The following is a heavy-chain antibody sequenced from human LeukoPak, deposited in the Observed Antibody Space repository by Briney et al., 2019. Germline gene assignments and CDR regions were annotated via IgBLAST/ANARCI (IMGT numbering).Heavy chain of an antibody. V-gene: IGHV3-74*01. D-gene: IGHD6-19*01. CDR2: VNNDGSST. J-gene: IGHJ4*02. CDR3: ARSSYPYYFDY. CDR1: GFSFRSYW. Sequence: GGSLRLSCGASGFSFRSYWVHWVRHAPGKGLMWVSRVNNDGSSTTYADSVEGRFTISRDNARNTLYLQMNSLRAEDTAVYYCARSSYPYYFDYWGQGTLVTVSS.